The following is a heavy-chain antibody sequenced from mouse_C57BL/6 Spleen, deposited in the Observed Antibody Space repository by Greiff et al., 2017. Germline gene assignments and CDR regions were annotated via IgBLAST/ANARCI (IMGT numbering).Heavy chain of an antibody. CDR3: ARRIDYYGSGPWYFDV. J-gene: IGHJ1*03. CDR2: IDPSDSET. V-gene: IGHV1-52*01. D-gene: IGHD1-1*01. Sequence: VQLQQPGAELVRPGSSVKLSCKASGYTFTSYWMHWVKQRPIQGLEWIGNIDPSDSETHYNQKFKDKATLTVDKSSSTAYLQLRSLTSEDSAVYYCARRIDYYGSGPWYFDVWGTGTTVTVSS. CDR1: GYTFTSYW.